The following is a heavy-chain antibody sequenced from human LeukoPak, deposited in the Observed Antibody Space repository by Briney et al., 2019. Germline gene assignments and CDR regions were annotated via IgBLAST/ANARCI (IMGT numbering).Heavy chain of an antibody. D-gene: IGHD2-21*02. V-gene: IGHV3-21*01. J-gene: IGHJ4*02. CDR3: ARETYCGGDCYVQYYFDY. CDR1: GFTLSSYS. Sequence: PGGSLRLSCAASGFTLSSYSMNWVRQAPGKGLEWVSFISSSSSYIYYADSVKGRFTISRDNAKNSLYLQMNSLRDEDSAVYYCARETYCGGDCYVQYYFDYWGQGTLVTVSS. CDR2: ISSSSSYI.